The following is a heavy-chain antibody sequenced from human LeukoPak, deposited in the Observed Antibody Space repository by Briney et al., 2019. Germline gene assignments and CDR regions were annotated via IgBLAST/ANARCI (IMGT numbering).Heavy chain of an antibody. Sequence: PSETLSLTCTVSGVSITSNYWSWIRHPAGKGLEWIGRLYTSGSTNYNPSLKSRVTLPVDTSKNQFSLRLSSVTAADTAVYYCAGDTGYGNRFDPWGQGTLVTVSS. D-gene: IGHD5-18*01. CDR2: LYTSGST. V-gene: IGHV4-4*07. J-gene: IGHJ5*02. CDR1: GVSITSNY. CDR3: AGDTGYGNRFDP.